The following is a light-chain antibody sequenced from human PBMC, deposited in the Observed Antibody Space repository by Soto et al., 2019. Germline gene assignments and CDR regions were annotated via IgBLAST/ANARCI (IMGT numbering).Light chain of an antibody. Sequence: QSALTQPPSVSGSPGQSVAISCTGTGSDIGTYNRVSWYQQPPGTAPKLMIYDVSDRPSGVPDRFSGSKSGNTASLTISGLQAEDEAAYYCSSYKSSSTYVFGTGTKVTVL. CDR3: SSYKSSSTYV. CDR2: DVS. CDR1: GSDIGTYNR. V-gene: IGLV2-18*02. J-gene: IGLJ1*01.